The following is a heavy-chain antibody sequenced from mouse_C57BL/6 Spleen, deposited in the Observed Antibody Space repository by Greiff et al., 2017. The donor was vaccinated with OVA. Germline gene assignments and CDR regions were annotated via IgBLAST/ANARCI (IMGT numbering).Heavy chain of an antibody. J-gene: IGHJ1*03. Sequence: EVHLVESGGGLVQPGGSLKLSCAASGFTFSDYYMYWVRQTPEKRLEWVAYISNGGGSTYYPDTVKGRFTISKDNAKNTLYLQMSRLKSEDTAMYYCARQGPYGYRYFDVWGTGTTVTVSS. V-gene: IGHV5-12*01. CDR2: ISNGGGST. CDR1: GFTFSDYY. D-gene: IGHD2-2*01. CDR3: ARQGPYGYRYFDV.